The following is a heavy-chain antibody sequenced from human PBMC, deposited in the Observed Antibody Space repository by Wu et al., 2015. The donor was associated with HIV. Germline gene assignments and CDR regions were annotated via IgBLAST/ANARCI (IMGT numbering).Heavy chain of an antibody. CDR3: ARVFEDSSGYYSWFDP. Sequence: QVQLVQSGAEVKKPGSSVRVSCKASGVTFSDYTINWVRQAPGEGLEWMGRIIPIFGTTNYTQKFQGRVTITADGSTNTAYMELRSLRSEDTATYYCARVFEDSSGYYSWFDPWGQGTLVTVSS. D-gene: IGHD3-22*01. J-gene: IGHJ5*02. CDR1: GVTFSDYT. V-gene: IGHV1-69*13. CDR2: IIPIFGTT.